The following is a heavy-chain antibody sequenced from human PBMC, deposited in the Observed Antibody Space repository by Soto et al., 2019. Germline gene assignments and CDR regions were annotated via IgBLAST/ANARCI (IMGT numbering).Heavy chain of an antibody. D-gene: IGHD2-15*01. CDR1: GGTFSSYA. V-gene: IGHV1-69*13. CDR3: ARGVCSGGSCYHSWFDP. CDR2: IIPIFGTA. J-gene: IGHJ5*02. Sequence: SVKVSCKASGGTFSSYAISWVRQAPGQGLEWMGGIIPIFGTANYAQKFQGRVTITADESTSTAYMELSSLRSEDTAVYYCARGVCSGGSCYHSWFDPWGQGTLVTVSS.